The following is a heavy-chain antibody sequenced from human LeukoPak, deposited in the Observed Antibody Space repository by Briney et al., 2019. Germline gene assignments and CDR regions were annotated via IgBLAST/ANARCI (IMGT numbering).Heavy chain of an antibody. CDR1: GGSISSSSYY. CDR3: ARDLGSSGWYGEFDY. D-gene: IGHD6-19*01. J-gene: IGHJ4*02. V-gene: IGHV4-61*01. Sequence: SETLSLTCTVSGGSISSSSYYWSWIRQPPGKGLEWIGYIYYSGSTNYNPSLKSRVTISVDTSKNQFSLKLSSVTAADTAVYYCARDLGSSGWYGEFDYWGQGTLVTVSS. CDR2: IYYSGST.